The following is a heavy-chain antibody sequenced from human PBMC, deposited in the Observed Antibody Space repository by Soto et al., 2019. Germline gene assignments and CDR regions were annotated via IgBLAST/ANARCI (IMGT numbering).Heavy chain of an antibody. V-gene: IGHV5-51*01. Sequence: PGESLKISCKGSGYSFTSYWIGWVRQMPGKGLEWMGIIYPGDSDTRYSPSFQGQVTISADKSISAAYLQWSSLKASDTAMYYCATYRASYGILTGYYNYYYYGMDVWGQGTTVTVSS. D-gene: IGHD3-9*01. CDR3: ATYRASYGILTGYYNYYYYGMDV. J-gene: IGHJ6*02. CDR1: GYSFTSYW. CDR2: IYPGDSDT.